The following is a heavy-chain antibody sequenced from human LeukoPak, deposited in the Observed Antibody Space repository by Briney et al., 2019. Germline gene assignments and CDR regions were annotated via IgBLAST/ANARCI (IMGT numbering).Heavy chain of an antibody. CDR1: GGSISSYY. CDR2: IYTSGST. Sequence: SETLSLTCTVSGGSISSYYWSWIRQPPGKGLEWIGYIYTSGSTNYNPSLKSRVTISVDTSKNQFSLKLSSVTAADTAVYYCAVLAVAGTNFDYWGQGTLVTVSS. CDR3: AVLAVAGTNFDY. V-gene: IGHV4-4*09. D-gene: IGHD6-19*01. J-gene: IGHJ4*02.